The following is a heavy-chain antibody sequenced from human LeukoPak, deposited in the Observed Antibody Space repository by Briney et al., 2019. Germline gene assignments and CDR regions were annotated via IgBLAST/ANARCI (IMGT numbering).Heavy chain of an antibody. CDR2: IYYGGST. Sequence: SETLSLTCTVSGGSISSYYWSWIRQPPGKGLEWIGYIYYGGSTNYNPSLKSRVTISVDTSKNQFSLKLSSVTAADTAVYYCARVGSTVVSDAFDIWGQGTTVTVSS. J-gene: IGHJ3*02. D-gene: IGHD4-23*01. CDR3: ARVGSTVVSDAFDI. CDR1: GGSISSYY. V-gene: IGHV4-59*01.